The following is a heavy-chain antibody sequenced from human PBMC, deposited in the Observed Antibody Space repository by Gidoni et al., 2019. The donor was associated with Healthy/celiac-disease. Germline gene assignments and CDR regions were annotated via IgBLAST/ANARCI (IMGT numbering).Heavy chain of an antibody. V-gene: IGHV1-2*02. CDR1: VYTFTGYY. CDR2: INPNSGGT. CDR3: ARVAAVAGRKDFDY. Sequence: QVQLVQSGAEVNKPGASVKVSCKASVYTFTGYYMHCVRQAPGQGLEWMGWINPNSGGTNYAQKFQGRVTMTRDTSISTAYMELSRLRSDDTAVYYCARVAAVAGRKDFDYWGQGTLVTVSS. D-gene: IGHD6-19*01. J-gene: IGHJ4*02.